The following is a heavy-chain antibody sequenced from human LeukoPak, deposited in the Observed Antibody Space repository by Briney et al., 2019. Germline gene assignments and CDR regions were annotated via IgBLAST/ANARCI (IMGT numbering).Heavy chain of an antibody. CDR1: GFTFSSYE. D-gene: IGHD4-17*01. Sequence: GGSLRLSCAASGFTFSSYEMNWVRQAPGKGLEWVSSISSSSSYIYYADSVKGRFTISRDNAKNSLYLQMNSLRAEDTAVYYCARDGDYGDYYYMDVWGKGTTVTISS. CDR2: ISSSSSYI. CDR3: ARDGDYGDYYYMDV. V-gene: IGHV3-21*01. J-gene: IGHJ6*03.